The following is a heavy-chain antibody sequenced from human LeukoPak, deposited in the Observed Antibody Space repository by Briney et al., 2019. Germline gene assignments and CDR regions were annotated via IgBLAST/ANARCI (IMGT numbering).Heavy chain of an antibody. V-gene: IGHV1-3*01. D-gene: IGHD3-22*01. Sequence: AASVKVSCKASGYTFTSYAMHWVRQAPGQRLEWMGWINAGNGNTKYSQKFQGRVTITRDTSASTAYMELSSLRSEDTAVYYCARPYYYDSSGYYYYFDYWGQGTLVTVSS. CDR3: ARPYYYDSSGYYYYFDY. CDR1: GYTFTSYA. CDR2: INAGNGNT. J-gene: IGHJ4*02.